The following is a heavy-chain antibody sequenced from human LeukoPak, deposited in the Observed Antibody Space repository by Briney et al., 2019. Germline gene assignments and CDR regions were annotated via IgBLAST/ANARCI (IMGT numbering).Heavy chain of an antibody. CDR1: GFIFSDYG. V-gene: IGHV3-30*03. CDR2: ISYDGSNK. J-gene: IGHJ4*02. CDR3: ARGTFDWSSYYFDY. Sequence: GGSLRLSCAASGFIFSDYGIHWVRQAPGKGLEWVAVISYDGSNKYYADSVKGRFTISRDNSKNTLYLQMNSLRAEDTAVYYCARGTFDWSSYYFDYWGQGTLVTVSS. D-gene: IGHD3-9*01.